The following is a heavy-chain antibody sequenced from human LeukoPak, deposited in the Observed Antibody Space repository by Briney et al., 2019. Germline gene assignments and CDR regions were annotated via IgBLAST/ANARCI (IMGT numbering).Heavy chain of an antibody. CDR3: ARRASRIFGVVTNFDY. J-gene: IGHJ4*02. V-gene: IGHV4-34*01. Sequence: SETLSLTCAVYGGSFSGYYWSLIRQPPGKGLEWIGEINHSGSTNYNPSLKSRVTISVDTSKNQFSLKLSSVTAADTAVYYCARRASRIFGVVTNFDYWGQGTLVTVSS. D-gene: IGHD3-3*01. CDR1: GGSFSGYY. CDR2: INHSGST.